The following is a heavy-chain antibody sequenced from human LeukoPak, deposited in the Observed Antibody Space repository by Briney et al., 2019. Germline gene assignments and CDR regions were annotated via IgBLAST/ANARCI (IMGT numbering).Heavy chain of an antibody. CDR3: AKEGSRAYDILTGYYPDY. CDR1: GFTFSSYA. V-gene: IGHV3-23*01. Sequence: TGGSLRLSCAASGFTFSSYAMSWVRQAPGKGLEWVSAISGSGGSTYYADSVKGRFTISRDNSKNTLYLQMNSLRADDTAVYYCAKEGSRAYDILTGYYPDYWGQGTLVTVSS. D-gene: IGHD3-9*01. J-gene: IGHJ4*02. CDR2: ISGSGGST.